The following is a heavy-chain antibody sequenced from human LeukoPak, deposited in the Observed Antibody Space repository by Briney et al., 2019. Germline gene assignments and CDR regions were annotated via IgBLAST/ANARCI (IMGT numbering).Heavy chain of an antibody. D-gene: IGHD6-6*01. Sequence: GGTLRLSCAASGFTFSSYAMSWVRQAPGKGLEWVSAISGSGGSTYYADSVKGRFTISRDNSKNTLYLQMNSLRAEDTAVYYCAKPLVEYSSSSGLDYWGQGTLVTVSS. V-gene: IGHV3-23*01. CDR3: AKPLVEYSSSSGLDY. CDR1: GFTFSSYA. J-gene: IGHJ4*02. CDR2: ISGSGGST.